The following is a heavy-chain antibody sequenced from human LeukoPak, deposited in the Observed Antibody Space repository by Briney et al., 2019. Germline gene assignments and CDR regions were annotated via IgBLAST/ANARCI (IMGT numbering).Heavy chain of an antibody. D-gene: IGHD3-22*01. CDR3: ARDLPKVVTPVAFDI. V-gene: IGHV1-18*01. CDR1: GYTFTSYG. Sequence: GASVKVSCKASGYTFTSYGISWVRQAPGQGLEWMGWISAYNGNTNYAQKLQGRVTMTTDTSTSTAYMELRSLRSDDTAVYYCARDLPKVVTPVAFDIWGQGTMVTVSS. CDR2: ISAYNGNT. J-gene: IGHJ3*02.